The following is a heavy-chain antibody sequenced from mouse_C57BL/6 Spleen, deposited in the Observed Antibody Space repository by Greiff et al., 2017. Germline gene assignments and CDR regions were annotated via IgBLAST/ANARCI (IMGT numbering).Heavy chain of an antibody. Sequence: QVQLQQPGAELVMPGASVKLSCKASGYTFTSYWMHWVKQRPGTGLEWIGEIDPSDSYTNYNQKFKGKSTMTVDKSSSPAYMQLSSLTSEDSAVYYCARSWDYGSSPGYFDYWGQGTTLTVSS. CDR3: ARSWDYGSSPGYFDY. D-gene: IGHD1-1*01. CDR1: GYTFTSYW. J-gene: IGHJ2*01. CDR2: IDPSDSYT. V-gene: IGHV1-69*01.